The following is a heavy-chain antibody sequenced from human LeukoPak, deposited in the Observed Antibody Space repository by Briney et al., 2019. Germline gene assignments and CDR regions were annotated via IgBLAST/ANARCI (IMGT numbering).Heavy chain of an antibody. CDR2: INRSGST. CDR1: GGSFSGYY. D-gene: IGHD6-19*01. CDR3: ARGPPLYSSGWYAGY. V-gene: IGHV4-34*01. J-gene: IGHJ4*02. Sequence: SETLSLTCAVYGGSFSGYYWSWIRQPPGKGLEWIGEINRSGSTNYNPSLKSRVAISVDTSKNQFSLKLSSVTAADTAVYYCARGPPLYSSGWYAGYWGQGTLVTVSS.